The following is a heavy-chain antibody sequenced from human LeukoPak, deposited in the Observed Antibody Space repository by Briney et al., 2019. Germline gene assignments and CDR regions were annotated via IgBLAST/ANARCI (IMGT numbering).Heavy chain of an antibody. CDR2: IYYSGST. V-gene: IGHV4-59*01. D-gene: IGHD1-26*01. J-gene: IGHJ4*02. CDR1: GGAISRYY. CDR3: ARDVGATPGYFDY. Sequence: RSSETLSLTCSVSGGAISRYYWSWIRQPPGKGLEWIGYIYYSGSTNYNPSLKSRVTISVDTSKNQFSLKLSSVTAADTAVYYCARDVGATPGYFDYWGQGTLVTVSS.